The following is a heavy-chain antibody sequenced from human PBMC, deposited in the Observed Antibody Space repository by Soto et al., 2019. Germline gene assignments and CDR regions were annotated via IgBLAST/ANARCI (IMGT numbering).Heavy chain of an antibody. CDR3: ARADFWSGYSPKYAFDI. CDR2: IWYDGSNK. J-gene: IGHJ3*02. CDR1: GFTFSSYG. D-gene: IGHD3-3*01. V-gene: IGHV3-33*01. Sequence: QVQLVESGGGVVQPGRSLRLSCAASGFTFSSYGMHWVRQAPGKGLEWVAVIWYDGSNKYYADSVKVRFTISRDNSKNTLYLQMNSLRAEDTAVYYCARADFWSGYSPKYAFDIWGQGTMVTVSS.